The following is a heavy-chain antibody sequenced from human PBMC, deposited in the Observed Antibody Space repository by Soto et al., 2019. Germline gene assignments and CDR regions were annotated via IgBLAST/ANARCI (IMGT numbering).Heavy chain of an antibody. Sequence: QVQLVQSGAEVKKPGSSVKVSCKASGGTFSRYSISWVRQAPGQGLEWMGGIIPVFGTANYAQKFQGRLTITADSSTTTAYMDLSGLRSEDTAVYFCARDYAPNYFGAGNELPGYHYGIDVWGQGTTVSVSS. CDR2: IIPVFGTA. D-gene: IGHD3-10*01. V-gene: IGHV1-69*01. CDR3: ARDYAPNYFGAGNELPGYHYGIDV. J-gene: IGHJ6*02. CDR1: GGTFSRYS.